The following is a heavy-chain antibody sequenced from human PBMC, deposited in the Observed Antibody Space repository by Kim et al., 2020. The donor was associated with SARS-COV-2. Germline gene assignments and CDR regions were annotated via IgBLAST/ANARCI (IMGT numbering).Heavy chain of an antibody. CDR3: ARLYGDYEVSAFDI. J-gene: IGHJ3*02. CDR2: IYYSGST. V-gene: IGHV4-31*03. CDR1: GGSISSGGYY. D-gene: IGHD4-17*01. Sequence: SETLSLTCTVSGGSISSGGYYWSWIRQHPGKGLEWIGYIYYSGSTYYNPSLKSRVTISVDTSKNQFSLKLSSVTAADTAVYYCARLYGDYEVSAFDIWGQGTMVTVSS.